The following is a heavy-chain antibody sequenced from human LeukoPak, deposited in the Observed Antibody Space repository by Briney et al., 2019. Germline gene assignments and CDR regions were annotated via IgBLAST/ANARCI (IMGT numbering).Heavy chain of an antibody. CDR2: INPKTGGA. CDR1: GYTFSDYY. D-gene: IGHD2-2*01. Sequence: GASVKVSCKAYGYTFSDYYLHWVRQAPGQGLEWMGCINPKTGGANFAGKFQGRVTMTRDTSIRTVYMELSRVTYDDTALYYCARGVGTSWFDPWGQGTLVTVSS. CDR3: ARGVGTSWFDP. V-gene: IGHV1-2*02. J-gene: IGHJ5*02.